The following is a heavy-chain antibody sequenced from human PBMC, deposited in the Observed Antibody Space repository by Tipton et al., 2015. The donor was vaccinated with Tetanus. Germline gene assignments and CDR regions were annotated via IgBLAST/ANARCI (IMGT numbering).Heavy chain of an antibody. D-gene: IGHD1-7*01. CDR2: ITFDGSTK. J-gene: IGHJ4*02. CDR1: GFTFSRYA. CDR3: GRALGSGTTVASGH. V-gene: IGHV3-30-3*01. Sequence: SLRLSCAASGFTFSRYAMHWVRQAPGKGLEWVAVITFDGSTKYYADSVKGRFTLSRDNGKNSLYLQMNSLRDEDTAVYYCGRALGSGTTVASGHWGQGSLVTVSS.